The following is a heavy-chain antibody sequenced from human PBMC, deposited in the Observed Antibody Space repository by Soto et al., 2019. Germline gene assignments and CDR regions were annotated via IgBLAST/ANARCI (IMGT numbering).Heavy chain of an antibody. V-gene: IGHV1-3*05. D-gene: IGHD1-20*01. CDR2: INAGNGNT. CDR3: ARSITLPTPLAY. J-gene: IGHJ4*02. CDR1: GYTFTSYA. Sequence: QVQLVQSGAEEKKPGASVKVSCKASGYTFTSYAMHWVRQAPGQRLEWMGWINAGNGNTKYSQKFPGRVTITRDTSASTAYMPLRGLRSDDPSVYYWARSITLPTPLAYWGPGTLVTVSS.